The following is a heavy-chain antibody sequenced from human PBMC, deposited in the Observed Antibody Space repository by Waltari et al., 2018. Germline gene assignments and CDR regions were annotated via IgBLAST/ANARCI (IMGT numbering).Heavy chain of an antibody. D-gene: IGHD5-12*01. V-gene: IGHV3-33*01. CDR1: GFTFSSYG. CDR3: ARDRFEGDGYKMDYGMDV. CDR2: IWYDGSNK. Sequence: QVQLVESGGGVVQHGRSLRLSCAASGFTFSSYGMHLVRNAPAKGLEWVAVIWYDGSNKYYADSVKGRFTISRDNSKNTLYLQMNSLRAEDTAVYYCARDRFEGDGYKMDYGMDVWGQGTTVTVSS. J-gene: IGHJ6*02.